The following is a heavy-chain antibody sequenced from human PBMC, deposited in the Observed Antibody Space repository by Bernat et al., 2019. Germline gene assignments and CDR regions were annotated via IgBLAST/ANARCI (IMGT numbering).Heavy chain of an antibody. CDR3: AMNTVTEDLGY. J-gene: IGHJ4*02. V-gene: IGHV3-30*01. CDR1: GFTFSSYA. Sequence: QVQLVESGGGVVQPGRSLRLSCAASGFTFSSYAMHWVRQAPGKGLEWVAVISYDGSNKYYADSVKGRFTISRDNSKNTLYLQMNSLRAEDTAVYYCAMNTVTEDLGYWGQGTLVTVSS. D-gene: IGHD4-17*01. CDR2: ISYDGSNK.